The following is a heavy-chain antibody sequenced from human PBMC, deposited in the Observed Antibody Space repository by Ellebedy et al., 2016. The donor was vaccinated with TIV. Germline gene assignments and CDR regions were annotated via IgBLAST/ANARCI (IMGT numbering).Heavy chain of an antibody. Sequence: SVKVSCXASGGTFSSYAISWVRQAPGQGLEWMGGIIPIFGTANYAQKFQGRVTITADKSTSTAYMELSSLRSEDTAVYYCARDLTGVNYYYYGMDVWGQGTTVTVS. V-gene: IGHV1-69*06. CDR3: ARDLTGVNYYYYGMDV. CDR2: IIPIFGTA. D-gene: IGHD1-20*01. CDR1: GGTFSSYA. J-gene: IGHJ6*02.